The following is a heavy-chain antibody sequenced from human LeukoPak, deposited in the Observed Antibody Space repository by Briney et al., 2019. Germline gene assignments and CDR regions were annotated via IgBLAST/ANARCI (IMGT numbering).Heavy chain of an antibody. Sequence: PGGSLRLSCAASGFTFSSYAMHWVRQAPGKGLEYVSAISSNGGSTYYANSVKGRFTISRDNSKNTLYLQMGSLRAEDMAVYYCHSYGQLGAFDIWGQGTMVTVSS. CDR3: HSYGQLGAFDI. CDR1: GFTFSSYA. V-gene: IGHV3-64*01. D-gene: IGHD5-18*01. CDR2: ISSNGGST. J-gene: IGHJ3*02.